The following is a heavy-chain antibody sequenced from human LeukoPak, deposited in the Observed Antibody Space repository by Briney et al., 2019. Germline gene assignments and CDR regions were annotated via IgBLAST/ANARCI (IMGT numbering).Heavy chain of an antibody. Sequence: SETPSLTCTVSGGSISGYYWSLIRQPPGKGLEWIGYIYYSGSTNYNPSLKSRVTISVDTSKNQFSLKLSSVTAADTAVYYCARRGSSWLYYFDYWGQGTLVTVSS. CDR2: IYYSGST. CDR1: GGSISGYY. J-gene: IGHJ4*02. V-gene: IGHV4-59*08. CDR3: ARRGSSWLYYFDY. D-gene: IGHD6-13*01.